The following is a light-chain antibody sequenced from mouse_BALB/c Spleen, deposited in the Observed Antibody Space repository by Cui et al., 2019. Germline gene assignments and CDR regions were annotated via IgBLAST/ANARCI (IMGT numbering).Light chain of an antibody. J-gene: IGKJ2*01. Sequence: IQMTQSRAYLSASVGETVNITFRARGNIHNYLEWYQQKQGKSPQLLVYNAKTLADGVPSRFSGSGSGTQYSLKINSLQPEDFGSYYCQHCWSTPYTFGGGTKLEIK. CDR1: GNIHNY. CDR3: QHCWSTPYT. CDR2: NAK. V-gene: IGKV12-41*01.